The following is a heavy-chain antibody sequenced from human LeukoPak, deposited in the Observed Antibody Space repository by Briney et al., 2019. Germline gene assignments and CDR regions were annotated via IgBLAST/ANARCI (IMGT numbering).Heavy chain of an antibody. Sequence: GGSLRLSCAASGFTFSSYAMSWVRQAPGKGLEWVSAISGSGGSTYYVDSVKGRFTISRDNSKNTLYLQMNSLRAEDTAVYYCASRCCSSTSCLLYYYYYYMDVWGKGTTVTVSS. CDR1: GFTFSSYA. CDR2: ISGSGGST. J-gene: IGHJ6*03. CDR3: ASRCCSSTSCLLYYYYYYMDV. D-gene: IGHD2-2*01. V-gene: IGHV3-23*01.